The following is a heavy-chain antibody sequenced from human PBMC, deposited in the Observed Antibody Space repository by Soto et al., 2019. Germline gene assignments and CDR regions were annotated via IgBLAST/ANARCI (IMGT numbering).Heavy chain of an antibody. D-gene: IGHD2-21*02. CDR3: ARDIVVVTSPTSNAFDI. J-gene: IGHJ3*02. V-gene: IGHV3-66*01. CDR2: IYSGGST. Sequence: EVQLVESGGGLVQPGGSLRLSCAASGFTVSSNYMSWVRQAPGKGLEWVSVIYSGGSTYYADSVKGRFTISRDNSKITLYRQMNCLRAEDTAVYYCARDIVVVTSPTSNAFDIWGQGTMVTVSS. CDR1: GFTVSSNY.